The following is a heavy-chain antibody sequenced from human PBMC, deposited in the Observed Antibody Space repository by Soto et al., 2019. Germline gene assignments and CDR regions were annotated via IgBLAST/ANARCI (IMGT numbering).Heavy chain of an antibody. CDR2: ISYDGSNK. V-gene: IGHV3-30*18. CDR3: AKEYDGYYDFWSGYSGPFDY. D-gene: IGHD3-3*01. Sequence: GGSLRLSCAASGFTFSSYGMHWVRRAPGKGLEWVAVISYDGSNKYYADSVKGRFTISRDNSKNTLYLQMNSLRAEDTAVYYCAKEYDGYYDFWSGYSGPFDYWGQGTLVTVSS. CDR1: GFTFSSYG. J-gene: IGHJ4*02.